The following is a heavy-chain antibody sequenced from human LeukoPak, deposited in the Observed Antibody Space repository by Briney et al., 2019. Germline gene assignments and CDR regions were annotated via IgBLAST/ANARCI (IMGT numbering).Heavy chain of an antibody. CDR3: ALRKAYCGGDCAPGF. CDR2: ISGSGGST. D-gene: IGHD2-21*02. Sequence: GGSLRLSCAASGFTFSSYAMSWVRQAPGKGLQWVSAISGSGGSTYYADSVKGRFTISRDNSKNTLYLQMNSLRAEDTAVYYCALRKAYCGGDCAPGFWGQGTLVTVSS. J-gene: IGHJ4*02. V-gene: IGHV3-23*01. CDR1: GFTFSSYA.